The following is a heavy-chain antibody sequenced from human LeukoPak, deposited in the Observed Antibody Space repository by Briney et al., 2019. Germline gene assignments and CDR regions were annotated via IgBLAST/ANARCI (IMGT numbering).Heavy chain of an antibody. CDR3: ARDDYHYGMDV. CDR1: GFTFSSYA. Sequence: GGSLRLSCAASGFTFSSYAMHWVRQAPGKGLEWVAVISYDGSKKYYVDSVKGRFTISRDNSKNTLYLQMNSLRAEDTAVHYCARDDYHYGMDVWGQGTTVTVSS. J-gene: IGHJ6*02. CDR2: ISYDGSKK. V-gene: IGHV3-30-3*01.